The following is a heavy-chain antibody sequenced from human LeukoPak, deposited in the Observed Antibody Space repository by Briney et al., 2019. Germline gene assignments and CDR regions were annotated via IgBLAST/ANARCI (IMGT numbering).Heavy chain of an antibody. D-gene: IGHD3-10*01. CDR3: ARDQEYYYGSGSYDY. J-gene: IGHJ4*02. CDR1: GFTFDDYG. V-gene: IGHV3-20*04. CDR2: INWNGGST. Sequence: GGSLRLSCAASGFTFDDYGMSWVRQAPGKGLEWVSGINWNGGSTGYADSVKGRFTISRDNAKNSLYLQMNSLRAEDTALYYCARDQEYYYGSGSYDYWGQGTLVTVSS.